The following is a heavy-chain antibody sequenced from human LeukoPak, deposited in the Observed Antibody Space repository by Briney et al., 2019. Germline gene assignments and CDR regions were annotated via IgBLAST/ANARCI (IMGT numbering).Heavy chain of an antibody. J-gene: IGHJ5*02. Sequence: GGSLRLSCAASGFTFSSYGMHCVRQAPGKGLEWVAFIRYDGSNKYYADSVKGRFTISRDNSKNTLYLQMNSLRAEDTAVYYCAKDREIQLWLLNDNWFDPWGQGTLVTVSS. CDR3: AKDREIQLWLLNDNWFDP. V-gene: IGHV3-30*02. CDR2: IRYDGSNK. CDR1: GFTFSSYG. D-gene: IGHD5-18*01.